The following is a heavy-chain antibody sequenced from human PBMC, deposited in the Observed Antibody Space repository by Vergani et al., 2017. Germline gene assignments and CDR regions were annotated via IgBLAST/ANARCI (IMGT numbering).Heavy chain of an antibody. CDR2: TDHTGRP. J-gene: IGHJ6*03. D-gene: IGHD4-11*01. CDR3: ARVNTETNGHLYYYYYMDV. Sequence: QVQLQQWGGGLLKPSETLSLTCVVNGGSFTSYHWTWIRQSPGEGLEWVGDTDHTGRPDYNPSLKGRLTMSVDKSRNQFSLTLNSVTATDTAIYFCARVNTETNGHLYYYYYMDVWGQGTAVTVS. CDR1: GGSFTSYH. V-gene: IGHV4-34*01.